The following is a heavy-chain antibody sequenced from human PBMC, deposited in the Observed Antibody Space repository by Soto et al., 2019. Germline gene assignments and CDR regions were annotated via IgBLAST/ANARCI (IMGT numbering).Heavy chain of an antibody. Sequence: ASVKVSCNASGYTCTKFYMHWVLQAPGQGLQWMGIINPSGGSTSFAQKFQGRVTMTSDTSTSTVYMELSSLRSEDTAVYYCARDRVGLNDILIWGQGTLVTVSS. CDR1: GYTCTKFY. CDR3: ARDRVGLNDILI. V-gene: IGHV1-46*03. J-gene: IGHJ4*02. D-gene: IGHD3-9*01. CDR2: INPSGGST.